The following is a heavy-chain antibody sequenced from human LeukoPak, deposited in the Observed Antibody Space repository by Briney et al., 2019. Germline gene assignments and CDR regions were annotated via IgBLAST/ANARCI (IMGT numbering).Heavy chain of an antibody. J-gene: IGHJ3*02. V-gene: IGHV3-48*04. Sequence: SGGSLRLSCAASGFTFSSYSMKWVRQAPGKGLERVSYISSSSSTIYYADSVKGRFTISRDNAKNSLYLQMNSLRAEDTAVYYCARILTYYYDRDGDAFDIWGQGTMVTVSS. D-gene: IGHD3-22*01. CDR1: GFTFSSYS. CDR2: ISSSSSTI. CDR3: ARILTYYYDRDGDAFDI.